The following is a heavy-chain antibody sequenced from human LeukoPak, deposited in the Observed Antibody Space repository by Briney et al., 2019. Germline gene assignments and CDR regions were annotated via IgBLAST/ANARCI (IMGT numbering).Heavy chain of an antibody. J-gene: IGHJ5*01. V-gene: IGHV3-23*01. CDR1: GFTFSIYA. CDR3: AKDRPNYYHSNGHYYIRGGDS. CDR2: ITSSGEAT. D-gene: IGHD3-22*01. Sequence: GGSLRLSCAPSGFTFSIYAMGSVRQGTGKGLERVSSITSSGEATYNSDSVKGRFTISRDNSRYTLFLQMNSLTAEDTAVYYCAKDRPNYYHSNGHYYIRGGDSWGQGTLVTVSS.